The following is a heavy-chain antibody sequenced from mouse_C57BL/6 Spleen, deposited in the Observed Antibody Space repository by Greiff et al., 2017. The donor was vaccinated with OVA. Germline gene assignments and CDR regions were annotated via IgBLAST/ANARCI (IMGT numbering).Heavy chain of an antibody. CDR3: ARHYYYGSTYYAMDY. D-gene: IGHD1-1*01. V-gene: IGHV5-12*01. CDR2: ISNGGGST. Sequence: DVMLVESGGGLVQPGGSLKLSCAASGFTFSDYYMYWVRQTPEKRLEWVAYISNGGGSTYYPDTVKGRFTISRDNAKNTLYLQMSRLKSEDTAMYYCARHYYYGSTYYAMDYWGQGTSVTVSS. J-gene: IGHJ4*01. CDR1: GFTFSDYY.